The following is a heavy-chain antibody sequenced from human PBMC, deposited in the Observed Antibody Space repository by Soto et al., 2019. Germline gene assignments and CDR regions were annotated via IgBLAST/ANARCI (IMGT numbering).Heavy chain of an antibody. D-gene: IGHD3-22*01. CDR2: ISSSSSYK. CDR3: ARGIYYDSSGYYYGFDY. CDR1: GFTFSSYS. V-gene: IGHV3-21*01. J-gene: IGHJ4*02. Sequence: GGSLRLSCAASGFTFSSYSMNWVRQAPGKGLEWVSSISSSSSYKYYADSVKGRFTISRDNAKNSLYLQMNSLRAEDTVVYYCARGIYYDSSGYYYGFDYWGQGTLVTVSS.